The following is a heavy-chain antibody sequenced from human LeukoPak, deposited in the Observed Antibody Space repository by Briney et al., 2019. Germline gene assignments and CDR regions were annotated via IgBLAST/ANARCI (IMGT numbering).Heavy chain of an antibody. D-gene: IGHD2-15*01. CDR3: ARDRDCSGGSCYAWFDP. CDR1: GYTFTSYD. Sequence: ASVKVSCKASGYTFTSYDINWVRQATGQGLEWMGWMNPNSGNTGYAQKFQGRVTMTRDTSISTAYMELSRLRSDDTAVYYCARDRDCSGGSCYAWFDPWGQGTLVTVSS. CDR2: MNPNSGNT. V-gene: IGHV1-8*01. J-gene: IGHJ5*02.